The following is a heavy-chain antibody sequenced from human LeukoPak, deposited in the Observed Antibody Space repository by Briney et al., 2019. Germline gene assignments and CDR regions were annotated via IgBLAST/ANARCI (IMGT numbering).Heavy chain of an antibody. CDR1: GGSISSYY. CDR3: ARGSVAGTGVHFDY. D-gene: IGHD6-19*01. J-gene: IGHJ4*02. Sequence: PSETLSLTCTVSGGSISSYYWSWIRQPPGKGLEWIGYICNSGNINYNPSLKSRVTISIDTSKNQFSLNLSSLTAADTAVYYCARGSVAGTGVHFDYWGQGTLVTVSS. CDR2: ICNSGNI. V-gene: IGHV4-59*12.